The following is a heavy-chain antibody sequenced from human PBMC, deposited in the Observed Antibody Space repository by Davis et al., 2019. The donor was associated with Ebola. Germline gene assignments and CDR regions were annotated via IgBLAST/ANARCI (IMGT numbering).Heavy chain of an antibody. J-gene: IGHJ4*02. CDR2: FYSGGPT. CDR3: ARHDDY. V-gene: IGHV3-66*04. CDR1: GFTVRNNH. Sequence: GGSLRLSCVASGFTVRNNHISWVRQAPGKGLEWVSVFYSGGPTHYADSVQCRFTISRDDSNNTLSLQMTSRRGEDTAVYYCARHDDYWGQGTLVTVSS.